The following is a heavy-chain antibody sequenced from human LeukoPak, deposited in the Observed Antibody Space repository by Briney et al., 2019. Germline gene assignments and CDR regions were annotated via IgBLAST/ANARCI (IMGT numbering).Heavy chain of an antibody. D-gene: IGHD2/OR15-2a*01. V-gene: IGHV3-23*01. Sequence: GGSLRLSCAAPGFTFSNYAMSWARQAPGRGLEWVSAISGSASSTYHADSMKGRFTISRDNSKNTLYLQMNSLRAEDTAVYYCAKDLLARPDYWGQGTLVTVSS. CDR1: GFTFSNYA. J-gene: IGHJ4*02. CDR3: AKDLLARPDY. CDR2: ISGSASST.